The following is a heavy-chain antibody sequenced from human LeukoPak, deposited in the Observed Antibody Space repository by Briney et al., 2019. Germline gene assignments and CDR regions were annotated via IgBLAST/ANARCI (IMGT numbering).Heavy chain of an antibody. J-gene: IGHJ4*02. V-gene: IGHV3-30-3*01. CDR2: ISYDGSNK. CDR3: ARGLYYYDSSGYFHY. D-gene: IGHD3-22*01. CDR1: GFTFSSYA. Sequence: PGGSLRLSCAASGFTFSSYAMHWVRQAPGKGLEWVAVISYDGSNKYYADSVKGRFTISRDNSKNTLYLQMNSLRAEDTAVYYCARGLYYYDSSGYFHYWGQGTLVTVSS.